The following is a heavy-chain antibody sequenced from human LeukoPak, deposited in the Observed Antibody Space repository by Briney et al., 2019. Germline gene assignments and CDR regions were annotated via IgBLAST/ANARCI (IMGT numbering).Heavy chain of an antibody. J-gene: IGHJ4*02. Sequence: SETLSLPCTVSGGSISSYYWSWIRQPAGKGLEWIGRIYTSGCTNCNPSLQSRVTMSVDTSKNQFSLKLSSVTAADTAVYYCARDPRKYSSSWSFDFWGQGTLVTVSS. D-gene: IGHD6-13*01. CDR2: IYTSGCT. V-gene: IGHV4-4*07. CDR1: GGSISSYY. CDR3: ARDPRKYSSSWSFDF.